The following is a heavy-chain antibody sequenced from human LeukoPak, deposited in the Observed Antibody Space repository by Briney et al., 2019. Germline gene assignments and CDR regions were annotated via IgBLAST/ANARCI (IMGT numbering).Heavy chain of an antibody. CDR1: GFDFSSSW. CDR3: ARDARTPYYDFWSGHTYYYYYGMDV. D-gene: IGHD3-3*01. V-gene: IGHV3-74*01. Sequence: PGGSLRLSCAASGFDFSSSWMHWVRHAPGQGLVWVSRIKGDGISTNYADSVKGRFTISRDIAKNTLYLQMNSLRAEDTAVYYCARDARTPYYDFWSGHTYYYYYGMDVWGQGTTVTVSS. CDR2: IKGDGIST. J-gene: IGHJ6*02.